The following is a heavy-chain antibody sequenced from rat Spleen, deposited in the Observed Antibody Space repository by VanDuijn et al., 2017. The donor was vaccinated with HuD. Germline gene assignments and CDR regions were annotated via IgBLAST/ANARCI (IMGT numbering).Heavy chain of an antibody. D-gene: IGHD1-1*01. Sequence: EVQLVESGGGLVQPGRSLKLSCAASGFTFSDFYMAWVRQAPKKGLEWVGTISYEGFSTYYGDSVKGRFTSSRDIAKTTLYLQMDSLRSEDTATYYCATVLSGNWFVYWGQGTLVTVSS. CDR3: ATVLSGNWFVY. CDR2: ISYEGFST. V-gene: IGHV5-22*01. CDR1: GFTFSDFY. J-gene: IGHJ3*01.